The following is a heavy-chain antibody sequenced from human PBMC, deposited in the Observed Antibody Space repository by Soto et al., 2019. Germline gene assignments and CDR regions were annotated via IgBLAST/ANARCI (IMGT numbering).Heavy chain of an antibody. V-gene: IGHV1-18*01. D-gene: IGHD2-15*01. CDR2: ISPYNGET. CDR3: ARAYCSGDTCYDS. Sequence: GASVKVSCKASGYTFSSYGITWVRQAPGQGLEWMGWISPYNGETSYAQTLHDRLTMTTDTSTSTAYMELRSLKFDDTAVYYCARAYCSGDTCYDSWGHGTLVTVS. J-gene: IGHJ5*01. CDR1: GYTFSSYG.